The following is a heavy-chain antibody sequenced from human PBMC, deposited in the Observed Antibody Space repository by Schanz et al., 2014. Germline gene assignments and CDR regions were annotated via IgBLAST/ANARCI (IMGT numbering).Heavy chain of an antibody. Sequence: DAQLVDSGGGLVQPGGSLRLSCAASGFTVSNSYIHWVRQAPGNGLEWVSTIYSSGSTYYADSVRGRFTISRDNSMNTVYLQMNSLRSDDAAVYYCARAQGVMRLYYGVDVWGQGTTVTVSS. D-gene: IGHD3-16*01. V-gene: IGHV3-53*04. CDR3: ARAQGVMRLYYGVDV. CDR1: GFTVSNSY. CDR2: IYSSGST. J-gene: IGHJ6*02.